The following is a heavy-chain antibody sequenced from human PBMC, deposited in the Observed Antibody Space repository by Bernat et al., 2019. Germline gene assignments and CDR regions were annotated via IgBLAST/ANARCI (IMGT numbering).Heavy chain of an antibody. J-gene: IGHJ5*02. D-gene: IGHD1-14*01. CDR3: AREPST. CDR2: IYYSGST. CDR1: GGSISSHY. V-gene: IGHV4-59*08. Sequence: QVQLQESGPGLVKPSETLSLTCTVSGGSISSHYWSWIRQPPGKGLEWIGYIYYSGSTNYNPSLKSRVTISLDTSKNQSSRKLSSVTAADAAVYYCAREPSTWGQGTLVTVSS.